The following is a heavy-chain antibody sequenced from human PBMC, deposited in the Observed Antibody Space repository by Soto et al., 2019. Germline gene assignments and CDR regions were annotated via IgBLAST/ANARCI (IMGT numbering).Heavy chain of an antibody. Sequence: SETLSLTCTVSGGSISSYYWSWIRQPPGKGLEWIGYIYYSGSTNYNPSLKSRVTISVDTSKNQFSLKLSSVTAADTAVYYCARPKNFIFGWVYFFDYGGKGTLAPAPS. CDR3: ARPKNFIFGWVYFFDY. V-gene: IGHV4-59*08. CDR1: GGSISSYY. D-gene: IGHD3-3*02. CDR2: IYYSGST. J-gene: IGHJ4*02.